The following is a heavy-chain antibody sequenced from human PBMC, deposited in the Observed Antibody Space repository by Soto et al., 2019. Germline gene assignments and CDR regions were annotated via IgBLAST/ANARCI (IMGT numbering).Heavy chain of an antibody. CDR1: GFTFTSYW. D-gene: IGHD3-22*01. CDR2: IDTDGSST. J-gene: IGHJ4*02. V-gene: IGHV3-74*01. CDR3: VRITYYDSSGNNN. Sequence: GGSLRLSCAASGFTFTSYWMHWVRQAPGKGLEWVSRIDTDGSSTYYADSVKGRFTISRDNAKNTLYLQMNSLRAEDTAVYYCVRITYYDSSGNNNWGQGTLVTVSS.